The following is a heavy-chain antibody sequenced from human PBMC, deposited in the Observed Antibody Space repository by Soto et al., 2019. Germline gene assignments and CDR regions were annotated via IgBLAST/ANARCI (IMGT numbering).Heavy chain of an antibody. CDR2: ISSSGSTI. D-gene: IGHD1-26*01. CDR3: ARVGIRWELTPFGSDY. J-gene: IGHJ4*02. CDR1: GFTFSSYE. Sequence: GGSLRLSCAASGFTFSSYEMNWVRQAPGKGLEWVSYISSSGSTIYYADSVKGRFTISRDNAKNSLYLQMNSLRAEDTAVYYCARVGIRWELTPFGSDYWGQGTLVTVSS. V-gene: IGHV3-48*03.